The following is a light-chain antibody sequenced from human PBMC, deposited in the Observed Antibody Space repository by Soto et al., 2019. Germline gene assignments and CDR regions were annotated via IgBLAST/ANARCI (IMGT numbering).Light chain of an antibody. CDR2: WAF. CDR3: QHYYITPQT. J-gene: IGKJ4*01. V-gene: IGKV4-1*01. Sequence: DIVMTQSPDSLAVSLGERATINCKSSRSIFNNSNNNNHLAWYQQKPGQPPKLLIYWAFTRKSGVPGRFSGCESGTDFTLTITSLQAEDVAVDYYQHYYITPQTFGGGTKVE. CDR1: RSIFNNSNNNNH.